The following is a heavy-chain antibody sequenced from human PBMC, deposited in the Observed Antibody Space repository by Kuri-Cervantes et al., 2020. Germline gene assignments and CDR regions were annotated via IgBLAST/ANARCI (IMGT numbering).Heavy chain of an antibody. CDR3: ARTRGYSAYDYRDY. Sequence: GESLKISCAASGFTFSSFWMSWVRQAPGKGLEWVANIKHDGNEKYYVDSVKGRFTISRDNAKNSLYLQMNSLRAEDTAVYYCARTRGYSAYDYRDYWGQGTLVTVSS. D-gene: IGHD5-12*01. J-gene: IGHJ4*02. CDR1: GFTFSSFW. CDR2: IKHDGNEK. V-gene: IGHV3-7*01.